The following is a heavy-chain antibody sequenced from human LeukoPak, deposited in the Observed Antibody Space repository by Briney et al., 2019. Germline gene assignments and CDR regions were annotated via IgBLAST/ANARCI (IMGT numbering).Heavy chain of an antibody. CDR1: GFTFSSYW. CDR2: INLEGSEK. CDR3: VRTPLVTAIAAFDI. Sequence: GGSLRLSCAASGFTFSSYWMSWVRQAPGKGLEWVANINLEGSEKYYVDSVKGRFTLSRDNAKNSLYLQMNSLRAEDTAVYYCVRTPLVTAIAAFDIWGQGTMVTVSS. J-gene: IGHJ3*02. V-gene: IGHV3-7*01. D-gene: IGHD2-21*02.